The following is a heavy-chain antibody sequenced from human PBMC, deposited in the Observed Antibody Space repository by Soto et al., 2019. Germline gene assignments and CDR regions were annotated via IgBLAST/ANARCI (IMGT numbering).Heavy chain of an antibody. CDR2: IIPIFGTA. CDR1: GGTFSSYA. Sequence: QVQLVQSGAEVKQPGSSVKVSCKASGGTFSSYAISWVRQAPGQGLEWMGGIIPIFGTANYAQKFQGRVTITADESTSTAYMELSSLRSEDTAVYYCASAPYYDYVWGSYRTFYFDYWGQGTLVTVSS. J-gene: IGHJ4*02. V-gene: IGHV1-69*01. CDR3: ASAPYYDYVWGSYRTFYFDY. D-gene: IGHD3-16*02.